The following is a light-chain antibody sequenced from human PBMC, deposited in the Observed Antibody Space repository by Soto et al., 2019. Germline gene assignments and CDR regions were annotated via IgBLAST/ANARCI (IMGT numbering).Light chain of an antibody. Sequence: QSVLTQQPSASGTPGQRVTISCSGSSSNIGSNTVNWYQQLPGTAPKLLIYSNNQRPSGVPDRFSGSKSGTSASLAISGLQSEDEADYYCGAWDDRLNGWVFGGGTKLTVL. CDR1: SSNIGSNT. CDR3: GAWDDRLNGWV. V-gene: IGLV1-44*01. J-gene: IGLJ3*02. CDR2: SNN.